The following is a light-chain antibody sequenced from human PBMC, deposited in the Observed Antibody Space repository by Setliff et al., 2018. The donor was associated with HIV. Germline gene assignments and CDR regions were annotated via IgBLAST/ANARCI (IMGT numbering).Light chain of an antibody. J-gene: IGLJ3*02. Sequence: QSVLTQPPSVSAAPGQKVTISCSGSSSNIGNNYVSWYQQPPGTAPKLLIYDNNKRPSGIPDRFSGSKSGTSATLGITGLQTGDEADYYCGTWDSSLSARVFGGGT. CDR3: GTWDSSLSARV. CDR1: SSNIGNNY. V-gene: IGLV1-51*01. CDR2: DNN.